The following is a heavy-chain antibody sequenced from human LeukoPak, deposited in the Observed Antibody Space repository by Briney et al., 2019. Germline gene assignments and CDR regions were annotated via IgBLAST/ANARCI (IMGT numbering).Heavy chain of an antibody. Sequence: ASVKVSCKASGYTFTSYGISWVRQAPGQGLEWMGWISAYNGNTNYAQKLQGRVTMTTDTSTSTAYMELRSLRSDDTAVYYCARDRPGSIAAAGTLPSDYWGQGTLVTVSS. CDR1: GYTFTSYG. J-gene: IGHJ4*02. CDR2: ISAYNGNT. CDR3: ARDRPGSIAAAGTLPSDY. D-gene: IGHD6-13*01. V-gene: IGHV1-18*01.